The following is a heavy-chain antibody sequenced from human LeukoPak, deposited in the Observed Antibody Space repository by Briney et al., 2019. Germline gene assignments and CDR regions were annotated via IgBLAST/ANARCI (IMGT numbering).Heavy chain of an antibody. J-gene: IGHJ1*01. D-gene: IGHD1-26*01. Sequence: GGSLRLSCAASGFTFSSYAMSWVRQAPGKGLEWVSAISGSGGSTYYADSVKGRLTISRDNSKNTLYLQMNSLRAEDTAVYYCAKDPYSGSFEYFQHWGQGTLVTVSS. CDR1: GFTFSSYA. CDR3: AKDPYSGSFEYFQH. V-gene: IGHV3-23*01. CDR2: ISGSGGST.